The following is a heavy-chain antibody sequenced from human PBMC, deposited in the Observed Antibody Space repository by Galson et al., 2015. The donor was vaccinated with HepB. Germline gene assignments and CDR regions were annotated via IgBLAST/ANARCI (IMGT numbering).Heavy chain of an antibody. J-gene: IGHJ4*02. Sequence: SVKVSCKASGYTFTSYGISWVRQAPGQGLEWMGWISAYNGNTNYAQKLQGRVTMTTDTSTSTAYMELRSLRSDDTAVYYCARDGSWEQWLVPLGYWGQGTLVTVSS. D-gene: IGHD6-19*01. CDR1: GYTFTSYG. CDR3: ARDGSWEQWLVPLGY. V-gene: IGHV1-18*04. CDR2: ISAYNGNT.